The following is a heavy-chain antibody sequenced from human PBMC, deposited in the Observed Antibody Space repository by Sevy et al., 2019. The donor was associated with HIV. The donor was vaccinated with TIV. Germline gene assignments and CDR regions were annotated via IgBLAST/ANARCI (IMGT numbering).Heavy chain of an antibody. CDR1: GVSIRSSGYY. D-gene: IGHD2-2*01. CDR3: ARQREDIIVIPAAFYGMDV. CDR2: IFYSGSP. J-gene: IGHJ6*02. V-gene: IGHV4-39*01. Sequence: SENLSLTCTVSGVSIRSSGYYWGWIRQPPGKGLEWIGSIFYSGSPNYNPSLKSRVTISVDTSKNQFSLKLSSVTAADTAVYYCARQREDIIVIPAAFYGMDVWGQGTTVTVS.